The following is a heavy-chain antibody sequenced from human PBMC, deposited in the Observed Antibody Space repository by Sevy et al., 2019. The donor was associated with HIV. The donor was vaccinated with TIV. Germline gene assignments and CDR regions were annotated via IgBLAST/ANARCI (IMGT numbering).Heavy chain of an antibody. CDR2: ISSSGSTI. J-gene: IGHJ4*02. CDR3: AREMATIGGKGVFDY. Sequence: GGSLRLSCAASGFTFSSYAMSWVRQAPGKGLEWVSYISSSGSTIYYADSVKGRFTISRDKAKNSLYLQMNSLRDEDTAVYYCAREMATIGGKGVFDYWGQGTLVTVSS. D-gene: IGHD5-12*01. CDR1: GFTFSSYA. V-gene: IGHV3-48*02.